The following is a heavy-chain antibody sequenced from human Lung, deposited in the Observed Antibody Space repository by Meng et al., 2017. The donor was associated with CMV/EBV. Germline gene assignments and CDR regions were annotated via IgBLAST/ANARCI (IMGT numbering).Heavy chain of an antibody. V-gene: IGHV3-30*02. J-gene: IGHJ4*02. CDR2: IRYDGSKE. CDR1: GFIFRSYG. D-gene: IGHD5-18*01. Sequence: GGSLRSSCAALGFIFRSYGMHWVRQAPGKGLEWVAFIRYDGSKEYYVDFVKGRFTISRDNSKNTLYLQMHSLRPGDTAVYYCAKERIRYNYGSETIDYWGQGTXVTVSS. CDR3: AKERIRYNYGSETIDY.